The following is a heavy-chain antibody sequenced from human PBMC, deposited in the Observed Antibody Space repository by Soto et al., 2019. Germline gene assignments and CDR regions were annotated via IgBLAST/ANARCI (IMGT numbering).Heavy chain of an antibody. CDR3: AKEELTAMATLYYYYYYMDV. Sequence: GGSLRLSCAASGFTFSSYAMSWVRQAPGKGLEWVSAISGSGGSTYYADSVKGRFTISRDNSKNTLYLQMNSLRAEDTAVYYCAKEELTAMATLYYYYYYMDVWGKGTTVTVSS. D-gene: IGHD5-18*01. CDR1: GFTFSSYA. CDR2: ISGSGGST. J-gene: IGHJ6*03. V-gene: IGHV3-23*01.